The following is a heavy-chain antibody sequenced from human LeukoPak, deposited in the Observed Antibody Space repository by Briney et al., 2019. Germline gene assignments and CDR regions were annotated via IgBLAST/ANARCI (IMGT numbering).Heavy chain of an antibody. CDR2: IYYSGST. CDR3: ARAFWSGYSRTYYFDY. J-gene: IGHJ4*02. CDR1: GGSISSYY. V-gene: IGHV4-59*01. Sequence: PSETLSLTCTVSGGSISSYYWSWIRQPPGKGREWIGYIYYSGSTNYNPSLKSRVTISVDTSKNQFSLKLSSVTAADTAVYYCARAFWSGYSRTYYFDYWGQGTLVTVSS. D-gene: IGHD3-3*01.